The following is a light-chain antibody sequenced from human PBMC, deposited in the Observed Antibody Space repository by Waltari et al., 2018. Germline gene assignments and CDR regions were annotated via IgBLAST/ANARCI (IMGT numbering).Light chain of an antibody. CDR2: DAS. V-gene: IGKV3-20*01. CDR1: QSVRSSY. J-gene: IGKJ1*01. Sequence: EIVLTQSPGTLSLSPGERATLSCRASQSVRSSYLAWYQLKPGQAPRLLIHDASRRATGIPDRFSGSGSGTDFTLTITGLEPEDFAVYYCQQYGNSPWTFAQGTKVEIK. CDR3: QQYGNSPWT.